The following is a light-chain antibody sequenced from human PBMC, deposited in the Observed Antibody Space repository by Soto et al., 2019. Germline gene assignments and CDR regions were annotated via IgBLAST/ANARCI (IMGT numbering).Light chain of an antibody. CDR2: GAS. J-gene: IGKJ3*01. CDR1: QSVSSN. V-gene: IGKV3-15*01. Sequence: EIVMPQSPATLSLSPGETSTISCRASQSVSSNLAWYQQRPGQAPRLLIYGASIRATGVPARFSGSGSGTEFSLTISSLQSEDFAVYFCQQYNNWPLFGPGTKVDIK. CDR3: QQYNNWPL.